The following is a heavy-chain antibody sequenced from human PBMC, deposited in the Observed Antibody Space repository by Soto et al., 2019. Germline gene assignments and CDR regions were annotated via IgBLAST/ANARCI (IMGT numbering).Heavy chain of an antibody. Sequence: QVQLQAWGPGLLKPSETLSLTFTVSGGPITAQYWRWIRQPAGKGLEWIGRIYSTGTTNYNPSLRCRVTMSVDTSKNQFSLRLTSVTAADTAVYYCTSDVYSNSNNWFAPWGQGTLVSVSS. D-gene: IGHD4-4*01. CDR2: IYSTGTT. CDR3: TSDVYSNSNNWFAP. CDR1: GGPITAQY. J-gene: IGHJ5*02. V-gene: IGHV4-4*07.